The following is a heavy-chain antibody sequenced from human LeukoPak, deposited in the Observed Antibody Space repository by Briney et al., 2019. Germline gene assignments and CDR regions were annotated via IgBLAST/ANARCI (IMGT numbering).Heavy chain of an antibody. CDR2: ISWNSASV. CDR3: AKDYGYSSSWYDY. CDR1: GFTFDDYG. V-gene: IGHV3-9*01. Sequence: PGGSLRLSCEASGFTFDDYGMHWVRHAPGKGLEWVSTISWNSASVVYVDSVKGRFTISRDNAKKTLYLQMNSLRPEDTALYYCAKDYGYSSSWYDYWGQGTLVTVSS. D-gene: IGHD6-13*01. J-gene: IGHJ4*02.